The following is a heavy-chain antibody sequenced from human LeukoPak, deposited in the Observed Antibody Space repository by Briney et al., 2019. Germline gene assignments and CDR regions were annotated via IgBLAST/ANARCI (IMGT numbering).Heavy chain of an antibody. J-gene: IGHJ4*02. CDR2: IIPILGIA. Sequence: SVKVSCKASGGTFSSYAISWVRQAPGQGLEWMGRIIPILGIANYAQKFQGRVTITADKSTSTAYMELRSLRSDDTAVYYCARDGYYGSGSCYTLDSSLFDYWGQGTLVTVSS. CDR3: ARDGYYGSGSCYTLDSSLFDY. CDR1: GGTFSSYA. D-gene: IGHD3-10*01. V-gene: IGHV1-69*04.